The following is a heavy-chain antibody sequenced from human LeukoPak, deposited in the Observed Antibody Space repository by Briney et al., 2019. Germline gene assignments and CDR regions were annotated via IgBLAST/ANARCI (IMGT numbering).Heavy chain of an antibody. CDR2: ISSSGSTI. Sequence: GGSLRLSCAASGFTFSSYYMSWVRQAPGKGLEWVSYISSSGSTIYYADSVKGRFTISRDNAKNSLYLQMNSLRAEDTAVYYCARDLWLQRGNYYFDYWGQGTLVTVSS. CDR3: ARDLWLQRGNYYFDY. D-gene: IGHD5-24*01. J-gene: IGHJ4*02. V-gene: IGHV3-11*04. CDR1: GFTFSSYY.